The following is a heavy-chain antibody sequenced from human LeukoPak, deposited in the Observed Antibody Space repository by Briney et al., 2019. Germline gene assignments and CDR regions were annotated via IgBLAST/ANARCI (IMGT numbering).Heavy chain of an antibody. CDR2: ISYDGNNK. D-gene: IGHD3-9*01. J-gene: IGHJ3*02. CDR1: GFTFSSYA. CDR3: ARSEERYYDILTGYYVGGFDI. Sequence: GGSLRLSCAASGFTFSSYALHWVRQAPGKGLEWVAVISYDGNNKYYAGSVKGRFTISRDNSKNTLYLQMNSLRAEDTAVYYCARSEERYYDILTGYYVGGFDIWGQGTMVTVSS. V-gene: IGHV3-30-3*01.